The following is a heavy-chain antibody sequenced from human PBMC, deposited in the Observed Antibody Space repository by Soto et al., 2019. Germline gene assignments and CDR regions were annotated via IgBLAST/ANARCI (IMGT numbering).Heavy chain of an antibody. CDR2: IQSGGPT. J-gene: IGHJ6*04. CDR1: GFTVSSKY. Sequence: EVHLVESGGGLVQPGGSLRLSCAASGFTVSSKYMSWVRQAPGKGLEWVSLIQSGGPTYYADSVKGRFTISRETSENTLHLQMDSRRAEDTAVYYCGRDDVLCDGGSCYGVPLYVWGKGTTVTVSS. CDR3: GRDDVLCDGGSCYGVPLYV. D-gene: IGHD2-15*01. V-gene: IGHV3-66*01.